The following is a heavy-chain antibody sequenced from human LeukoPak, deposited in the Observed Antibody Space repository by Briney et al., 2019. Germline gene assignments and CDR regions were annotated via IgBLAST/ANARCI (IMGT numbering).Heavy chain of an antibody. CDR3: ARGGSAEMIVVTEPPYYFDY. CDR2: INHSGST. D-gene: IGHD3-22*01. V-gene: IGHV4-34*01. CDR1: GGSFSGYY. Sequence: SETLFLTCAVYGGSFSGYYWSWIRQPPGKGLEWIGEINHSGSTNYNPSLKSRVTISVDTSKNQFSLKLSSVTAADTAVYYCARGGSAEMIVVTEPPYYFDYWGQGTLVTVSS. J-gene: IGHJ4*02.